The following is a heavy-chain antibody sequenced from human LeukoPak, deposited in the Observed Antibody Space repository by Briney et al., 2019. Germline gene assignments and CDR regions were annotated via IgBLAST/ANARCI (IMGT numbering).Heavy chain of an antibody. D-gene: IGHD2-2*01. V-gene: IGHV4-34*01. CDR2: INHSGST. J-gene: IGHJ5*02. CDR3: ARAPIVVVPAAGTGWFDP. CDR1: GGSFSGYY. Sequence: SETLSLTCAVYGGSFSGYYWSWIRQPPGKGLEWIGEINHSGSTNYNPSLKSRVTISVDTSKNQFSQKLSSVTAADTAVYYCARAPIVVVPAAGTGWFDPWGQGTLVTVSS.